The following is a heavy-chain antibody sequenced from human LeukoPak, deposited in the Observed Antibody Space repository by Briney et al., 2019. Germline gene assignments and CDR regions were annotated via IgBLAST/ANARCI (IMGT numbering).Heavy chain of an antibody. D-gene: IGHD3-22*01. V-gene: IGHV3-74*01. CDR1: GFTFSSYW. CDR2: INSDGSST. CDR3: ARAGIAVKTYYYDSSGYYDRLNSIDY. J-gene: IGHJ4*02. Sequence: PGGSLRLSCAASGFTFSSYWMHWVRQAPGKGLVWVSRINSDGSSTSYADSVKGRFTISRDNAKNTLYLQMNSLRAEDTAVYYCARAGIAVKTYYYDSSGYYDRLNSIDYWGQGTLVTVSS.